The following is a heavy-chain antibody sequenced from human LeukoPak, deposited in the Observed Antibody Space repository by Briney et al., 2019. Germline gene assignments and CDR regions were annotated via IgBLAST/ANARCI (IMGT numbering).Heavy chain of an antibody. CDR1: GFTFSDYY. CDR2: ISSSGSTI. V-gene: IGHV3-11*01. J-gene: IGHJ6*02. D-gene: IGHD5-24*01. Sequence: GGSLRLSCAASGFTFSDYYMSWIRQAPGKGLEWVSYISSSGSTIYYADSVKGRFTISRDNAKNSLYLQMSSLRAEDTAVYYCARSNGQGDGYNPGHYYGMDVWGQGTTVTVSS. CDR3: ARSNGQGDGYNPGHYYGMDV.